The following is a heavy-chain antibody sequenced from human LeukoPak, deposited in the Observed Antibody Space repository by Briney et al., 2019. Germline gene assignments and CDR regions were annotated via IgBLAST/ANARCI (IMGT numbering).Heavy chain of an antibody. D-gene: IGHD5-24*01. J-gene: IGHJ4*02. CDR2: INPSGGST. V-gene: IGHV1-46*01. CDR1: GYTFTSYY. CDR3: ARDLVPSQTRRDGYNFDY. Sequence: RASVKVSCKASGYTFTSYYMHWVRQAPGQGLEWMGIINPSGGSTSYAQKFQGRVTMTRDTSTSTVYMELSSLRSEDTAVYYCARDLVPSQTRRDGYNFDYWGQGTLVTVSS.